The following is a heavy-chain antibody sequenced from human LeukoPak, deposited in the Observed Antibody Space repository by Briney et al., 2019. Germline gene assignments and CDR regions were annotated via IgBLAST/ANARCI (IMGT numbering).Heavy chain of an antibody. CDR3: AKDLGVGIFGVAYYFDY. V-gene: IGHV3-21*01. J-gene: IGHJ4*02. D-gene: IGHD3-3*01. CDR2: ISSSSSYI. CDR1: GFTFSSYS. Sequence: GSLRLSCAASGFTFSSYSMNWVRQAPGKGLGWVSSISSSSSYIYYADSVKGRFTISRDNAKNSLYLQMNSLRAEDTAVYYCAKDLGVGIFGVAYYFDYWGQGTLVTVSS.